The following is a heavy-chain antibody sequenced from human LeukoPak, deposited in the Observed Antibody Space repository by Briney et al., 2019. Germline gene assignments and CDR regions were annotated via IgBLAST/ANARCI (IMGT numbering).Heavy chain of an antibody. Sequence: SETLSLTCSVSGYSINSDYYWAWIRQPPGKGLGWIAIIYHTGRAYYNPSLKSRVTISVDTSKNQFFLKLNSVIAADAAFYFCSRVAPGYSNYWSFYFEWWGQGTPVTVSS. CDR3: SRVAPGYSNYWSFYFEW. D-gene: IGHD4-11*01. CDR2: IYHTGRA. CDR1: GYSINSDYY. J-gene: IGHJ4*02. V-gene: IGHV4-38-2*02.